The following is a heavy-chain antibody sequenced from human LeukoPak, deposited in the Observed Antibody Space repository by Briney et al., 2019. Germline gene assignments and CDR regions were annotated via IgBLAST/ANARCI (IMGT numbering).Heavy chain of an antibody. CDR2: IRGSGGRT. J-gene: IGHJ5*02. CDR3: AKERLVFGIVGAPGP. Sequence: SGGSLRLSCAASGFTFSSYAMSWVRQAPGKGLEWVSAIRGSGGRTYYADSVKGRFTISRDNSKNTLYLQMNSLRGEDTAVYYCAKERLVFGIVGAPGPWGQGTLVTVSS. D-gene: IGHD1-26*01. V-gene: IGHV3-23*01. CDR1: GFTFSSYA.